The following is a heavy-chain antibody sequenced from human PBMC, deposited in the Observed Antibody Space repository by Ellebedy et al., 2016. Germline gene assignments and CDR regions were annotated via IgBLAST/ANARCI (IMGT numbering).Heavy chain of an antibody. D-gene: IGHD2-15*01. CDR3: SKDGIYCTGGTCYST. V-gene: IGHV3-23*01. J-gene: IGHJ5*02. CDR1: GFTFSSYS. CDR2: ISGSGGSA. Sequence: GGSLRLXCAGSGFTFSSYSMTWVRQAPGKGLERVSSISGSGGSAYYADSAKGRFTISRENSKNTLYLQMNSLRAGDTAVYYCSKDGIYCTGGTCYSTWGQGTLVTVSS.